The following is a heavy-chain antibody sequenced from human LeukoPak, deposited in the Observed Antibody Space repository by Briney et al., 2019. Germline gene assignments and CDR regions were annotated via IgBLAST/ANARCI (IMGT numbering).Heavy chain of an antibody. J-gene: IGHJ4*02. V-gene: IGHV4-61*02. CDR2: IYASGST. CDR1: GGSISSGSYY. D-gene: IGHD3-10*01. Sequence: SQTLSLTCTVSGGSISSGSYYWSWIRQPAGKELEWIGRIYASGSTNYNPSLKSRVTISLDTSKNQFSLKLSSVTAADTAVYYCVSGTMVRGVISGFDYWGQGTLVTVSS. CDR3: VSGTMVRGVISGFDY.